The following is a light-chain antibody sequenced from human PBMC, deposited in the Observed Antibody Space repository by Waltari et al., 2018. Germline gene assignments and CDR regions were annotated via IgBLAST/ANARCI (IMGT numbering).Light chain of an antibody. CDR2: EVT. V-gene: IGLV2-8*01. J-gene: IGLJ3*02. CDR3: SSYAGGSSLM. CDR1: STDDAGYAP. Sequence: QSALTQPPSASGSPGQSITISCTGISTDDAGYAPVFWYQQHPGKAPKPLLYEVTKRPSGVPDRFSGSKSDNTASLAVSGLQAEDEADYYCSSYAGGSSLMFGGGTKLTVL.